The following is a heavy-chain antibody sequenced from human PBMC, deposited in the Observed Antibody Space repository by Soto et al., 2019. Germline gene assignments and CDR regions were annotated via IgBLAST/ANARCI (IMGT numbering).Heavy chain of an antibody. Sequence: SETLSLTCGVSGDSVTSSNWYIWVRQPPGKRPEWIGEIYHTGSTNYNPSLKGRVTVSLDKSKNQFSLNLSSVTVADTAVYYCARDRFFDPWGQGTLVTVSS. CDR1: GDSVTSSNW. CDR3: ARDRFFDP. J-gene: IGHJ5*02. CDR2: IYHTGST. D-gene: IGHD3-3*01. V-gene: IGHV4-4*02.